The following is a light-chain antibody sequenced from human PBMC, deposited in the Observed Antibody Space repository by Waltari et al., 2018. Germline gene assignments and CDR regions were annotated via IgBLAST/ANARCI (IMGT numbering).Light chain of an antibody. V-gene: IGKV1-5*03. Sequence: DIQVTQSPSTLAASVGDRVTITCRASQRIVVWLAWYQQKPGKAPRLLIYKASYLESGVPSRCSVSGSGTEFTLTISRLKADDFATYYCLQYNSYPWTFGQGTKVEIK. J-gene: IGKJ1*01. CDR3: LQYNSYPWT. CDR2: KAS. CDR1: QRIVVW.